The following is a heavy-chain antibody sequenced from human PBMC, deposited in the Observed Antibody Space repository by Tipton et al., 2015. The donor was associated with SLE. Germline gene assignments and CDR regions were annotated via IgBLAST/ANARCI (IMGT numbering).Heavy chain of an antibody. V-gene: IGHV4-39*07. CDR1: GGSISSYY. CDR2: IYYSGST. J-gene: IGHJ5*02. CDR3: ARVPHYDFWSGYSRGDWFDP. D-gene: IGHD3-3*01. Sequence: TLSLTCTVSGGSISSYYWSWIRQPPGKGLEWIGSIYYSGSTYYNPSLKSRVTISVDTSKNQFSLKLSSVTAADTAVYYCARVPHYDFWSGYSRGDWFDPWGQGTLVTVSS.